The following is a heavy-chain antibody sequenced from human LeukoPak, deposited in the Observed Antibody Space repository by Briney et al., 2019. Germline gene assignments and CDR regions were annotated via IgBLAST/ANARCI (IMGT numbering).Heavy chain of an antibody. CDR3: ARGGSGYDLDPFDY. CDR2: ISYDGSNK. D-gene: IGHD5-12*01. Sequence: RGSLRLSCAASGFTFSSYAMHWVRQAPGKGLEWVAVISYDGSNKYYADSVKGRFTISRDNSKNTLYLQMNSLRAEDTAVYYCARGGSGYDLDPFDYWGQGTLVTVSS. J-gene: IGHJ4*02. CDR1: GFTFSSYA. V-gene: IGHV3-30-3*01.